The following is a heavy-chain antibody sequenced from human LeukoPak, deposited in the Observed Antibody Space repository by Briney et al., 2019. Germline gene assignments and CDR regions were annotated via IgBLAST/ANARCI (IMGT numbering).Heavy chain of an antibody. CDR1: GGSISSSSYY. Sequence: TSETLSLTCTVSGGSISSSSYYWGWIRQPPGKGLEWIGSIYYSGSTYYNPSLKSRVTISVDTSKNQFSLKLSSVTAADTAVYYCAKSRYYYYMDVWGKGTTVTVSS. CDR2: IYYSGST. CDR3: AKSRYYYYMDV. J-gene: IGHJ6*03. V-gene: IGHV4-39*07.